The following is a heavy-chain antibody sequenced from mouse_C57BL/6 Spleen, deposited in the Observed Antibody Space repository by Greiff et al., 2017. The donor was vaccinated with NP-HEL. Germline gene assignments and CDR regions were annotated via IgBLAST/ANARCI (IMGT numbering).Heavy chain of an antibody. CDR1: GYTFTDYN. V-gene: IGHV1-18*01. Sequence: EVQLQQSGPELVKPGASVKIPCKASGYTFTDYNMDWVKQSPGKSLEWIGDINPNNGGTIYNQKFKGKATLTVDKSSSTAYMELRSLTSEDTAFYCCAREHSYWYFDVWGTGTTVTVSS. CDR3: AREHSYWYFDV. CDR2: INPNNGGT. J-gene: IGHJ1*03.